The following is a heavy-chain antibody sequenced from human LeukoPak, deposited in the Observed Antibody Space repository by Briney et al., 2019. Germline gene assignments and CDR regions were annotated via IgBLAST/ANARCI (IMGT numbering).Heavy chain of an antibody. D-gene: IGHD1-26*01. CDR2: IRYDGTNK. CDR1: GFTFSSYG. V-gene: IGHV3-30*02. Sequence: GGSLRLSCAGSGFTFSSYGMHWVRQAPGKGLEWVAFIRYDGTNKFYADSVKGRFTISRDISKNTLYLQVNSLRAEDTAMYYCARAPKFRLVGVPKGPFDPWGQGTLVTVSS. CDR3: ARAPKFRLVGVPKGPFDP. J-gene: IGHJ5*02.